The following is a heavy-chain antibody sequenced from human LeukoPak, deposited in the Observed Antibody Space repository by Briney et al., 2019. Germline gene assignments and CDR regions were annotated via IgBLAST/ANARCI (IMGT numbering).Heavy chain of an antibody. Sequence: GGSLRLSCAVSALTPTTTDMRLARQAPGKGLEWISYISSSGSTTEYADSVKGRFTISRDNAKNSLYLQMNSLSAKDTDIYHCAPFYYQSNPTAVWGQGTLVTVSS. CDR3: APFYYQSNPTAV. CDR1: ALTPTTTD. CDR2: ISSSGSTT. V-gene: IGHV3-48*03. J-gene: IGHJ3*01. D-gene: IGHD3-22*01.